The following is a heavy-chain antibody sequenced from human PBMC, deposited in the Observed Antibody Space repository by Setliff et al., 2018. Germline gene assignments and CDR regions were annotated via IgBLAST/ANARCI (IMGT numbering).Heavy chain of an antibody. D-gene: IGHD3-22*01. Sequence: SETLSLTCTVSDGSISTYYWSWIQQPPGKRLEWIGFIHHSGSTHYNPSLKSRVTISVDTSKNQFSLKLSSVTAADTAVYYCARRSPAYYSDSSGYFYDTSPYMDVWGKGTTVTVS. CDR2: IHHSGST. J-gene: IGHJ6*03. CDR1: DGSISTYY. CDR3: ARRSPAYYSDSSGYFYDTSPYMDV. V-gene: IGHV4-59*08.